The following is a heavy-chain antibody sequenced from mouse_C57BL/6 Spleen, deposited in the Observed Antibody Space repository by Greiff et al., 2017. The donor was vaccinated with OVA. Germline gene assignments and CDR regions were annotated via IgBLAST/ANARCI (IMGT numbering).Heavy chain of an antibody. Sequence: VKVVESGPGLVAPSQSLSITCTVSGFSLTSYAISWVRQPPGKGLEWLGVIWTGGGTNYNSALKSRLSISKDNSKSQFFLKMNSLQTDDTARYYCARNYYGSSYAMDYWGQGTSVTVSS. CDR2: IWTGGGT. D-gene: IGHD1-1*01. V-gene: IGHV2-9-1*01. J-gene: IGHJ4*01. CDR3: ARNYYGSSYAMDY. CDR1: GFSLTSYA.